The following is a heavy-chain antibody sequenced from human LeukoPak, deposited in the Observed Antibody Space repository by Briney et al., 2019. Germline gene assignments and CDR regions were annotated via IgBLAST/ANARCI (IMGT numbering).Heavy chain of an antibody. V-gene: IGHV3-48*03. D-gene: IGHD1/OR15-1a*01. CDR3: ARIGPNWNIYDY. CDR2: IGSSGSAI. J-gene: IGHJ4*02. CDR1: GFTFSSYE. Sequence: PGGSLRLSCAASGFTFSSYEMNWVRQAPGKGLEWVSYIGSSGSAIYYGDSVKGRFTIARDNAKNSLYLQMISLRAEDTAVYYCARIGPNWNIYDYWGQGTLVTVSS.